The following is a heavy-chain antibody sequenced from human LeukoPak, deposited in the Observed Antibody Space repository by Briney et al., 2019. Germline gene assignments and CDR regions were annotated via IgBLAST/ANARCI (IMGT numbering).Heavy chain of an antibody. D-gene: IGHD3-10*01. CDR2: IYSRGNT. CDR1: GYSISSNYY. CDR3: ARSDGYGLVGI. Sequence: SETLSLTCTVSGYSISSNYYWGWIRQPPGKTLEWIGSIYSRGNTYYNPSLKSRVIILIDTAKNHFPLNLSSVTAADTAVYYCARSDGYGLVGIWGQGTMVTVSS. V-gene: IGHV4-38-2*02. J-gene: IGHJ3*02.